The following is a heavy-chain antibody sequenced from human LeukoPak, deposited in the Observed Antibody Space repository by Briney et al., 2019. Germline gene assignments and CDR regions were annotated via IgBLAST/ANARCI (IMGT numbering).Heavy chain of an antibody. CDR1: GYTFTGYY. V-gene: IGHV1-2*02. D-gene: IGHD3-9*01. CDR2: INPNSGGT. Sequence: VSVKVSCKASGYTFTGYYIHWVRQAPGQGLEWMGWINPNSGGTDYAQKFQGRVTMTRDTSISTAYMELSRLRSDDMAVYYCARAPDIYYMDVWGKGTTVTVSS. J-gene: IGHJ6*03. CDR3: ARAPDIYYMDV.